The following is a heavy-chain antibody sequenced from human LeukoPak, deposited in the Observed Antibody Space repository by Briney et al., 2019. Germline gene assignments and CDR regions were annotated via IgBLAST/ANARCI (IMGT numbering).Heavy chain of an antibody. J-gene: IGHJ4*02. D-gene: IGHD3-9*01. CDR2: ISGSGDNT. CDR1: GFTFSTYV. Sequence: GGSLRLSCAASGFTFSTYVMSWVRQAPGKGLEWVPGISGSGDNTYYADSVKGRFTISRDNSKNTLHLQMNSLRAEDTAVYYCAKGSGYDTDFDYWGQGTLATVSS. CDR3: AKGSGYDTDFDY. V-gene: IGHV3-23*01.